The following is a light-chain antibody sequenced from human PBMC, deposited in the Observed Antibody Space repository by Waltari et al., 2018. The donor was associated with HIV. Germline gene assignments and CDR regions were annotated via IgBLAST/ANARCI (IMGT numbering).Light chain of an antibody. V-gene: IGLV1-44*01. Sequence: QSVLTQPPSASRTPGQRVLMSCSGNKSNVGNNFVSWFQQVPGGAPKLVIYRNEQRPSGVPDRFSGAKSGSSASLAISGLQSDDEADYFCASWDDNLGHWVFGVGTKLTV. CDR2: RNE. CDR1: KSNVGNNF. J-gene: IGLJ3*02. CDR3: ASWDDNLGHWV.